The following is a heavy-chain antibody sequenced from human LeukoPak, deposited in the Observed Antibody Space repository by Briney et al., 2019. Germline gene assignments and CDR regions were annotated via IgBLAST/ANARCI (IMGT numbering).Heavy chain of an antibody. CDR2: ISGSGGST. CDR1: GFTFSSYA. D-gene: IGHD7-27*01. CDR3: AIDPNWGTHS. Sequence: GGSLRLSCAASGFTFSSYAMSWVRQAPGKGLEWVSSISGSGGSTYYADSVKGRFTISRDNSKNALYLQMNSLRVEDTAVYYCAIDPNWGTHSWGQGVLVTVSS. V-gene: IGHV3-23*01. J-gene: IGHJ4*02.